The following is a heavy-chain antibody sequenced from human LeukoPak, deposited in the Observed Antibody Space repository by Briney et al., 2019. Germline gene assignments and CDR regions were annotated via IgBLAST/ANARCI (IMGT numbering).Heavy chain of an antibody. D-gene: IGHD3-22*01. V-gene: IGHV3-11*04. J-gene: IGHJ4*02. Sequence: GGSLRLSCAASGFTFSDYYMSWIRQAPGKGLEWVSYISSSGSTIYYADSVKGRFTISRDNSKNTLYLQMNSLRAEDTAVYYCAKDHTSDSSGFFDYWGQGTLVTVSS. CDR2: ISSSGSTI. CDR3: AKDHTSDSSGFFDY. CDR1: GFTFSDYY.